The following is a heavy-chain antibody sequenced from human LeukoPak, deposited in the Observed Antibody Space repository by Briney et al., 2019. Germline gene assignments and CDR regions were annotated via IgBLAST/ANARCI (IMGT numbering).Heavy chain of an antibody. V-gene: IGHV3-33*01. CDR1: GFTFSSFG. D-gene: IGHD3-16*01. CDR3: ARERFRGGEGAFDI. CDR2: IWYDGNSK. Sequence: GGSLRLSCAASGFTFSSFGLHWVRQAPGKGLEWVAGIWYDGNSKYYADSVKGRFAISRDNSKNTLNLQMNSLRAEDTAAYYCARERFRGGEGAFDIWGRGTMVTVSS. J-gene: IGHJ3*02.